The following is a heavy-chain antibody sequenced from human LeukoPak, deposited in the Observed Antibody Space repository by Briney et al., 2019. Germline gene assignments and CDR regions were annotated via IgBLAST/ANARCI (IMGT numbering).Heavy chain of an antibody. CDR1: GGTFSSYA. CDR2: IIPIFGTA. Sequence: SVKVSCTAPGGTFSSYAISWVRQAPGQGLEWMGGIIPIFGTANYAQKFQGRVTITADESTSTAYMELSSLRSEDTAVYYCARANTVTHETDWFDPWGQGTLVTVSS. CDR3: ARANTVTHETDWFDP. V-gene: IGHV1-69*01. J-gene: IGHJ5*02. D-gene: IGHD4-17*01.